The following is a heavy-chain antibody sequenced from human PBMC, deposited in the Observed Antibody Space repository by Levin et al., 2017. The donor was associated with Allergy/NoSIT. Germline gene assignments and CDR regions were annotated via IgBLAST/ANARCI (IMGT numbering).Heavy chain of an antibody. CDR1: GGSISSSSYY. J-gene: IGHJ5*02. V-gene: IGHV4-39*07. D-gene: IGHD4-23*01. CDR2: IYYSGST. CDR3: ARMDYGGNSYYLNWFDP. Sequence: PSETLSLTCTVSGGSISSSSYYWGWIRQPPGKGLEWIGSIYYSGSTYYNPSLKSRVTISVDTSKNQFSLKLSSVTAADTAVYYCARMDYGGNSYYLNWFDPWGQGTLVTVSS.